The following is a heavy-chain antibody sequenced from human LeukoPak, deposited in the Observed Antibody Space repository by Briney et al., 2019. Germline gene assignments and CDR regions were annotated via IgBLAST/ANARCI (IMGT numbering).Heavy chain of an antibody. CDR1: GGSISSGGYY. V-gene: IGHV4-30-2*01. CDR3: AREIRGSGSYYHHWFDP. J-gene: IGHJ5*02. CDR2: IYHSGST. Sequence: SETLSLTCTVSGGSISSGGYYWSWIRQPPGKGLEWIGYIYHSGSTYYNPSLKSRVTISVHRSKNQFSLKLSSVTAADTAVYYCAREIRGSGSYYHHWFDPWGQGTLVTVSS. D-gene: IGHD3-10*01.